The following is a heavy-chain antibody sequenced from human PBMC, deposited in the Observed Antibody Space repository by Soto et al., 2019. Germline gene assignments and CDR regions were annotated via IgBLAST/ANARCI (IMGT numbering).Heavy chain of an antibody. D-gene: IGHD3-3*01. Sequence: GGSLRLSCAASVFTFSNYGMHWVRQAPGKGLEWVAVISYDGSYKYYTDSVKGRFTISRDNSKNTLYLQMNSLRAEDTAVYYCAKDRYRTAIFGVADYWGQGTMVTVSS. CDR1: VFTFSNYG. CDR2: ISYDGSYK. V-gene: IGHV3-30*18. CDR3: AKDRYRTAIFGVADY. J-gene: IGHJ4*02.